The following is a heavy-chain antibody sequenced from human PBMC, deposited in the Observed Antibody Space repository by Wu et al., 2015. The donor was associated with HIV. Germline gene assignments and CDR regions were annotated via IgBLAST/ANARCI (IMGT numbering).Heavy chain of an antibody. Sequence: QVQLVQSGAEVKKPGSSVKVSCKASGGTFSSYAISWVRQAPGQGLEWMGGIIPIFGTANYAQKFQGRVTITTDESTSTAYMELSSLRSEDTAVYYCARDRDPKSVYGSDLLNDAFDIWGQGTMVTVSS. CDR3: ARDRDPKSVYGSDLLNDAFDI. D-gene: IGHD3-10*01. CDR2: IIPIFGTA. J-gene: IGHJ3*02. CDR1: GGTFSSYA. V-gene: IGHV1-69*05.